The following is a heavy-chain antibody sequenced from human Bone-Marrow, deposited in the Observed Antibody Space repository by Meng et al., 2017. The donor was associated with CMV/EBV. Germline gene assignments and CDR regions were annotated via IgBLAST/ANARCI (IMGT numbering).Heavy chain of an antibody. Sequence: GESLKISCAASGFTFSSYEMNWVRQAPGKGLEWVSYISSSGSTIYYADSVKGRFTISRDNAKNSLYLQMNSLRAEDTAVYYCARGGPYSSSWYFDYWGQGTLATVSS. CDR1: GFTFSSYE. V-gene: IGHV3-48*03. CDR3: ARGGPYSSSWYFDY. J-gene: IGHJ4*02. D-gene: IGHD6-13*01. CDR2: ISSSGSTI.